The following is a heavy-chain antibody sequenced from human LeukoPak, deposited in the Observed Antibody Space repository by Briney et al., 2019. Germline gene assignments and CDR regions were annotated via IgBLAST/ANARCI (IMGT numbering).Heavy chain of an antibody. CDR1: GGSISGYY. V-gene: IGHV4-34*01. D-gene: IGHD2-15*01. CDR2: INHSGST. Sequence: SETLSLTCTVSGGSISGYYWSWIRQPPGKGLAWIGEINHSGSTNYNPSLKSRVTISVDTSKNQFSLKLSSVTAADTAVYYCARNCRDGYKAPYYFDYWGQGTLVTVSS. J-gene: IGHJ4*02. CDR3: ARNCRDGYKAPYYFDY.